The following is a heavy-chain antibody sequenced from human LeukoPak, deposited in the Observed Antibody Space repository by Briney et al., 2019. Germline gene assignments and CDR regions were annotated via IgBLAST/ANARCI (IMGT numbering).Heavy chain of an antibody. J-gene: IGHJ5*02. D-gene: IGHD6-13*01. Sequence: SETLSLTCTVSGGSISSGAYYWSWIRQHPGKGLEWIGYIYNSGSTYYNPSLKSRVTISVDTSKNQFSLKLTSVTAADTAVYYCGRVFYSSNWNLFDPWGQGTLVTVSS. CDR2: IYNSGST. V-gene: IGHV4-31*03. CDR3: GRVFYSSNWNLFDP. CDR1: GGSISSGAYY.